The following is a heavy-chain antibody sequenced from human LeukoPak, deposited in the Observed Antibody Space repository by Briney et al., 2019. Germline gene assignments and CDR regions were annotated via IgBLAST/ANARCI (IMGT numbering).Heavy chain of an antibody. Sequence: GRSLRLSCAASGFTFSSYAMHWVRQAPGKGLEWVAVISYDGSNKYYADSVKGRFTISRDNSKNTLYLQMNSPRAEDTAVYYCARERIASAGTLGSYFDYWGQGTLVTVSS. V-gene: IGHV3-30-3*01. D-gene: IGHD6-13*01. CDR2: ISYDGSNK. CDR1: GFTFSSYA. CDR3: ARERIASAGTLGSYFDY. J-gene: IGHJ4*02.